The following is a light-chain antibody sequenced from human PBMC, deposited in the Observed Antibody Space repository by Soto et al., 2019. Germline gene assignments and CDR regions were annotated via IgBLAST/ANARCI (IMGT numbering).Light chain of an antibody. CDR1: QSISSW. Sequence: DIQMTQSPSTLSASVGDRVTITCRASQSISSWLAWYQQKPGKAPKLLIYKASSLESGVPSRFNGSGSGTEFTLTISSLQPDDFATYYCQQYTRFGGGTKVDIK. CDR2: KAS. J-gene: IGKJ4*01. CDR3: QQYTR. V-gene: IGKV1-5*03.